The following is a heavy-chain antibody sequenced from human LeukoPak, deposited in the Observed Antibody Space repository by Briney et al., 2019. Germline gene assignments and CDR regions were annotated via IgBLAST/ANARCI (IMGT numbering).Heavy chain of an antibody. Sequence: PGGSLRLSCAASGFTFDDYAMHWVRHAPGKGLEWVSGISWNSGSIGYADSVKGRFTISRDNAKNSLYLQMNSPTAGDTAVYYCARGPPRGKYYYMDVWGKGTTVTVSS. CDR1: GFTFDDYA. CDR3: ARGPPRGKYYYMDV. D-gene: IGHD1-1*01. V-gene: IGHV3-9*01. J-gene: IGHJ6*03. CDR2: ISWNSGSI.